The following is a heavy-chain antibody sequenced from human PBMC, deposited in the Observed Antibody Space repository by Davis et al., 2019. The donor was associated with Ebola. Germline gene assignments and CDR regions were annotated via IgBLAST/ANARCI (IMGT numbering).Heavy chain of an antibody. CDR3: ASLRRTITGMDDAFDI. CDR1: GYSFTSYW. D-gene: IGHD2-8*02. Sequence: GESLKISCKGSGYSFTSYWIVWVRQMPGKGLECMGIIFPGDSDTRYSPSFQGQVTISADKSISTAYLQWSSLKASDTAMYYCASLRRTITGMDDAFDIWGQGTMVTVSS. J-gene: IGHJ3*02. CDR2: IFPGDSDT. V-gene: IGHV5-51*01.